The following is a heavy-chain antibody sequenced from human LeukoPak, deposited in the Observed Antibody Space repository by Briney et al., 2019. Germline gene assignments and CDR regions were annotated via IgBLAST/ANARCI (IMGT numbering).Heavy chain of an antibody. Sequence: SETLSLTCTVSGGSISSYYRSWIRQPPGKGLEWIGNIYYSGSTNYNPSLKSRVTISVDTPKNQFSLKLSSVTAADTAIYYCARDGGYGSGTHQFDYWGQGTLVTVSS. CDR1: GGSISSYY. CDR2: IYYSGST. V-gene: IGHV4-59*12. D-gene: IGHD3-10*01. J-gene: IGHJ4*02. CDR3: ARDGGYGSGTHQFDY.